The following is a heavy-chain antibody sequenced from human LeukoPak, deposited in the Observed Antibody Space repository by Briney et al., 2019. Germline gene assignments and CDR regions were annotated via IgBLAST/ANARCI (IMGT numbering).Heavy chain of an antibody. J-gene: IGHJ4*02. CDR3: AGSLRGSGRYMY. D-gene: IGHD6-19*01. CDR2: ISSSSSSI. Sequence: GGSLRLSCAASGFTFSTYSMNWVRQAPGKGLEWVSSISSSSSSIYYSDSVKGRFTVSRDNAKNSLYLQMNSLRDEDTAVYYCAGSLRGSGRYMYWGQGTLVTVSS. V-gene: IGHV3-21*01. CDR1: GFTFSTYS.